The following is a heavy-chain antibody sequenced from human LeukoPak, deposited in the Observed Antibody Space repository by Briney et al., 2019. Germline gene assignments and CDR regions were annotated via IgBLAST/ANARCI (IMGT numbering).Heavy chain of an antibody. V-gene: IGHV4-34*01. Sequence: GSLRRSCAASGFTFSSYGMHWVRQPPGKGLEWIGEINHSGSTNYNPSLKSRVTTSVDTSKNQFSLKLSSVTAADTAVYYCARDASPFTMVRGVGDYMDVWGKGTTVTISS. CDR2: INHSGST. CDR1: GFTFSSYG. J-gene: IGHJ6*03. CDR3: ARDASPFTMVRGVGDYMDV. D-gene: IGHD3-10*01.